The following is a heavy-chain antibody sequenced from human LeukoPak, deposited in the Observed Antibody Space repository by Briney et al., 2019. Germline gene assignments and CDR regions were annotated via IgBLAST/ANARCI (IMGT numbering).Heavy chain of an antibody. D-gene: IGHD2-2*01. J-gene: IGHJ6*02. V-gene: IGHV3-33*08. CDR2: IWYDGSYQ. CDR3: ARKAVVPAARGMDV. CDR1: GFTFDDYA. Sequence: GRSLRLSCAASGFTFDDYAMHWVRQAPGKGLEWVAVIWYDGSYQYYADSVKGRFTISRDNSKNTLHLQMNSLRAEDTALYYCARKAVVPAARGMDVWGQGTTVIVSS.